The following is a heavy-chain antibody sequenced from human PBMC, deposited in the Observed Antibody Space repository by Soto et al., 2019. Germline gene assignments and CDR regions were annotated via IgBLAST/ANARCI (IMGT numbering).Heavy chain of an antibody. CDR2: IYYSGST. J-gene: IGHJ4*02. CDR3: ARATENYYDLDY. D-gene: IGHD3-3*01. V-gene: IGHV4-31*03. CDR1: GGSISSGGYY. Sequence: TLPLTCTVSGGSISSGGYYWSWIRQHPGKGLEWIWYIYYSGSTYYNPSLKSRVTISVDKSKNQFSLKLSSVTAADTAVYYCARATENYYDLDYWGQGTLVTASS.